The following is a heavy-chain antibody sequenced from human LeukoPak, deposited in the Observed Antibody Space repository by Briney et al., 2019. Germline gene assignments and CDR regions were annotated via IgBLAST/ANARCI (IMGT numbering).Heavy chain of an antibody. CDR2: INIDGSST. V-gene: IGHV3-74*01. D-gene: IGHD5-18*01. CDR1: GFTFSSYW. CDR3: ARDVYNYGYVNWFDP. Sequence: GGSLRLSCAASGFTFSSYWMHWVRQAPGKGLVWVSRINIDGSSTSYADSVKGRFPILRDNAKNTVYLQMNSLRAEDTAVYYCARDVYNYGYVNWFDPWGQGTRVTVSS. J-gene: IGHJ5*02.